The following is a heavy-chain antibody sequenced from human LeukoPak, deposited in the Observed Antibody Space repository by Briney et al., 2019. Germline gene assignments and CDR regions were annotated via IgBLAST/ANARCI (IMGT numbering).Heavy chain of an antibody. J-gene: IGHJ4*02. CDR3: ARDPVGYGDNDY. D-gene: IGHD4-17*01. CDR2: ISGSGGST. V-gene: IGHV3-23*01. CDR1: GFTFSSYA. Sequence: SGGSLRLSCAASGFTFSSYAMSWVRQAPGKGLEWVSAISGSGGSTYYADSVKGRFTISRDNSKNTLYLQMNSLRAEDTAVYYCARDPVGYGDNDYWGQGTLVTVSS.